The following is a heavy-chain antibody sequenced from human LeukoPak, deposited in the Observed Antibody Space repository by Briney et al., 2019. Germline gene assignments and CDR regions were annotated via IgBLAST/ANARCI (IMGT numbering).Heavy chain of an antibody. CDR2: IRGDGATK. D-gene: IGHD2-15*01. Sequence: GRSLRLSCAASGFTFSTYAMTWVRQAPGKGLEWVSAIRGDGATKFYADSVKGRFTISRDNAKNSLYLQMNSLRAEDTAVYYCARSHCCGFDAFDIWGQGTMVTVSS. CDR3: ARSHCCGFDAFDI. J-gene: IGHJ3*02. V-gene: IGHV3-23*01. CDR1: GFTFSTYA.